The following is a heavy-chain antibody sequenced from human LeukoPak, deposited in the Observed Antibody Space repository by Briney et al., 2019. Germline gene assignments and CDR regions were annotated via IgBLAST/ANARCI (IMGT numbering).Heavy chain of an antibody. J-gene: IGHJ5*02. CDR1: GGSISSYY. V-gene: IGHV4-59*01. CDR3: ARDVGGRDWFDP. Sequence: SETLSLTCTVSGGSISSYYWSWIRQPPGKGLEWIGYIYYSGSTYYNPPLKSRVTISVDTSKNQFSLKLSSVTAADTAVYYCARDVGGRDWFDPWGQGTLVTVSS. D-gene: IGHD3-16*01. CDR2: IYYSGST.